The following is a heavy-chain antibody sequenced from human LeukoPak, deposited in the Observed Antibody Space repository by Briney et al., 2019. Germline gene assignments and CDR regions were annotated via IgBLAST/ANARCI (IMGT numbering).Heavy chain of an antibody. J-gene: IGHJ4*02. V-gene: IGHV3-33*06. Sequence: GGSLRLSCAASGFTFSGYWVHWVRQAPGKGLEWVAVIWFDGSNKYYADSVKGRFTISRDNSKNTLYLQMNSLRAEDTAVYYCAKVATAAYYFDYWGQGTLVTVSS. CDR2: IWFDGSNK. D-gene: IGHD5-24*01. CDR1: GFTFSGYW. CDR3: AKVATAAYYFDY.